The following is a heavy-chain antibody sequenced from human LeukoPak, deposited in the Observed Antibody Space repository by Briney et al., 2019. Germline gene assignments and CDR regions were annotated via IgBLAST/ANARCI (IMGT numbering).Heavy chain of an antibody. D-gene: IGHD5-12*01. Sequence: GGSLRLSCAASGFTFSSYSMNWVRQAPGKGLEWVSVIYSGGSTYYADSVKGRFTISRDNSKNTLYLQMNSLRAEDTAVYYCARESGYEIDYWGQGTLVTVSS. J-gene: IGHJ4*02. CDR1: GFTFSSYS. CDR2: IYSGGST. V-gene: IGHV3-66*01. CDR3: ARESGYEIDY.